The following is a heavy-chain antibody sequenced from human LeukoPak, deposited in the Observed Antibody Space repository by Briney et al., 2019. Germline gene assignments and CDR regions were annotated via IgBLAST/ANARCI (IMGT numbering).Heavy chain of an antibody. V-gene: IGHV3-23*01. CDR2: ISGSGGST. CDR1: GFTFDNYA. J-gene: IGHJ4*02. CDR3: TKVLWGLTLLSSDY. Sequence: GGSLRLSCAASGFTFDNYAMTWVRQGPGKGLEWIATISGSGGSTYYADSVKGRFTIFRDNSKNMVFLQMSGLGAEDTALYYCTKVLWGLTLLSSDYWGQGTLVTASS. D-gene: IGHD3-16*01.